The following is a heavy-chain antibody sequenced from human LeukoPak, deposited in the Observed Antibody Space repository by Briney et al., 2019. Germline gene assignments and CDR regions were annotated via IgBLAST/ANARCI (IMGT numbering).Heavy chain of an antibody. J-gene: IGHJ4*02. CDR2: IYSDNT. Sequence: GGSLRLSCTVSGLTVSSNSMSWVRQAPGKGLEWVSFIYSDNTHYSDSVKGRFTISRDNSKNTLYLQMNSLRAEDTAVYYCARRAGAYSHPYDYWGQGTLVTVSS. V-gene: IGHV3-53*01. CDR1: GLTVSSNS. CDR3: ARRAGAYSHPYDY. D-gene: IGHD4/OR15-4a*01.